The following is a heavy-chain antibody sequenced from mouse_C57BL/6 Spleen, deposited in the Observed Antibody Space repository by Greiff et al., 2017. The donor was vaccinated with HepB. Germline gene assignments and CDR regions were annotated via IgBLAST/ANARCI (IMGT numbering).Heavy chain of an antibody. Sequence: EVQLVESGGGLVQPGGSLSLSCAASGFTFTDYYMSWVRQPPGKALEWLGFIRNKANGYTTEYSASVKGRFTISRDNSQSILYLQMNALRAEDSATYYCARLRGGLYYAMDYWGQGTSVTVSS. CDR1: GFTFTDYY. CDR2: IRNKANGYTT. CDR3: ARLRGGLYYAMDY. J-gene: IGHJ4*01. V-gene: IGHV7-3*01.